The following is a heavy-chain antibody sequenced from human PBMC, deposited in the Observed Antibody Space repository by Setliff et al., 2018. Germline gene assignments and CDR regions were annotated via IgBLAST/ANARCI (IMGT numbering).Heavy chain of an antibody. D-gene: IGHD5-18*01. J-gene: IGHJ4*02. CDR2: FDPEDGET. CDR3: ARAIDTGQIWSQYYFDY. V-gene: IGHV1-24*01. CDR1: GYTLTELS. Sequence: ASVKVSCKVSGYTLTELSRHWVRQAPGKGLEWMGGFDPEDGETIYAQKFQGRVTMTEDTSTDTAYMELSSLRSDDTAVYYCARAIDTGQIWSQYYFDYWGQGTLVTVSS.